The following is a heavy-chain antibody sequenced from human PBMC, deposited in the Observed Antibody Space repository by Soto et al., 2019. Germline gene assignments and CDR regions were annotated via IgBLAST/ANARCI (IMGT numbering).Heavy chain of an antibody. Sequence: GGSLRLSCAASGFAVSSFYMSWVRQAPGKGLQWVSGISDSGVTTYYADSVKGRFAISRDNSKNTLYLQIKSLRAEDTAIYYCAKDLRYYGSGPSGWFDSWGQGTQVTVSS. D-gene: IGHD3-10*01. V-gene: IGHV3-23*01. J-gene: IGHJ5*01. CDR1: GFAVSSFY. CDR2: ISDSGVTT. CDR3: AKDLRYYGSGPSGWFDS.